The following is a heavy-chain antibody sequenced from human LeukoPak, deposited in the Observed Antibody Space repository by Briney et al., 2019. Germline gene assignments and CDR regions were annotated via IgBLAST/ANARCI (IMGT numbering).Heavy chain of an antibody. CDR1: GGSISSSSYY. CDR3: ARRDNGSGWTYFDY. D-gene: IGHD6-19*01. CDR2: SYYSGST. J-gene: IGHJ4*02. V-gene: IGHV4-39*01. Sequence: PSETLSLTCSVSGGSISSSSYYWGWIRQPPGKGLEWIASSYYSGSTYYNPSLKSRVTISVDTSKNQSSLKLSSVTAADTAVYYCARRDNGSGWTYFDYWGQGTLVTVSS.